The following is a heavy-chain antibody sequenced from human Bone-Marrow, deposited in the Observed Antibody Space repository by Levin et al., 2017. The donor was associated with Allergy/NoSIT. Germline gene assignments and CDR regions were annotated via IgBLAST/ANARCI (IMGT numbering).Heavy chain of an antibody. Sequence: RASETLSLTCTVSGGSISSSSYYWGWIRQPPGKGLEWIGSIYYSGSTYYNPSLKSRVTISVDTSKNQFSLKLSSVTAADTAVYYCARLKRVAVAGYYFDYWGQGTLVTVSS. CDR1: GGSISSSSYY. D-gene: IGHD6-19*01. CDR2: IYYSGST. CDR3: ARLKRVAVAGYYFDY. J-gene: IGHJ4*02. V-gene: IGHV4-39*01.